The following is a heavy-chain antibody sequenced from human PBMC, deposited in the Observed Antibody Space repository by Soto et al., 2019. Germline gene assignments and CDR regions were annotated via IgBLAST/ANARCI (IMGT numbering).Heavy chain of an antibody. CDR1: GGSFSGYY. D-gene: IGHD6-13*01. CDR3: ARVEYSSSWYPLTYYYYYGMDV. V-gene: IGHV4-34*01. J-gene: IGHJ6*02. CDR2: INHSGST. Sequence: PSETLSLTCAVYGGSFSGYYWSWIRQPPGKGLEWIGEINHSGSTNYNPSLKSRVTISVDTSKNQFSLKLSSVTAADTAVYYCARVEYSSSWYPLTYYYYYGMDVPGQGTTVTLSS.